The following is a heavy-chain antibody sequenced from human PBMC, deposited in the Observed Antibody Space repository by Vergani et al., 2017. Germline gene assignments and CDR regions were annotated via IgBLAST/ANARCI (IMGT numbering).Heavy chain of an antibody. CDR1: GGSISSSSYY. D-gene: IGHD3-22*01. Sequence: QLQLQESGPGLVKPSETLSLTCTVSGGSISSSSYYWGWIRQPPGKGLEWIGSIYYSGGTYYNPSLKSRVTISVDTSKNQFSLKLSSVTAADTAVYYCARGSWYYYDSSGYPDYWGQGTLGTVSS. CDR2: IYYSGGT. CDR3: ARGSWYYYDSSGYPDY. J-gene: IGHJ4*02. V-gene: IGHV4-39*01.